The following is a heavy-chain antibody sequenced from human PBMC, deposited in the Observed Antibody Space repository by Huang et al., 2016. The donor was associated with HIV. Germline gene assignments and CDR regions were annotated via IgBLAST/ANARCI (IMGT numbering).Heavy chain of an antibody. J-gene: IGHJ6*02. D-gene: IGHD5-18*01. Sequence: EEQLVQSGAEVKKPGESLKISCEGSGYSFAKYWIGWLRQMPGKGLEGMGIIDPDDSDTRYSPSFQGQVSISADKSISTAYLQWSSLKASDTAMYYCARLDTARNYYYYGLDVWGQGTSVIVSS. CDR2: IDPDDSDT. CDR1: GYSFAKYW. CDR3: ARLDTARNYYYYGLDV. V-gene: IGHV5-51*01.